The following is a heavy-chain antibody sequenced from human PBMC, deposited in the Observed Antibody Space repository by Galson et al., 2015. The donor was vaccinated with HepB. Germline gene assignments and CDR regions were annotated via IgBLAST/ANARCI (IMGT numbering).Heavy chain of an antibody. CDR3: ARYSSGWTAFDY. J-gene: IGHJ4*02. D-gene: IGHD6-19*01. Sequence: SLRLSCAASGFTFSSYAMHWVRQAPGKGLECVAVISYDGSNKYYADSVKGRFTISRDNSKNTLYLQMNSLRAEDTAVYYCARYSSGWTAFDYWGQGTLVTVSS. CDR1: GFTFSSYA. V-gene: IGHV3-30*04. CDR2: ISYDGSNK.